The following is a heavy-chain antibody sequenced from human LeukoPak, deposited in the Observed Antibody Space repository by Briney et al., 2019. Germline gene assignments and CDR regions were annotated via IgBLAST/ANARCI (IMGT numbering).Heavy chain of an antibody. CDR2: IXXXGXX. J-gene: IGHJ3*02. D-gene: IGHD3/OR15-3a*01. CDR1: GGSISSSGYS. CDR3: ARARTGNDAFDI. Sequence: PSQTLSLTCTVSGGSISSSGYSWSWIRQPPGKGXXWIGYIXXXGXXXXXXXXKSRVTISADNSKNQFSLRLGSVTAADAAVYYCARARTGNDAFDIWGQGTMVTVSS. V-gene: IGHV4-30-2*01.